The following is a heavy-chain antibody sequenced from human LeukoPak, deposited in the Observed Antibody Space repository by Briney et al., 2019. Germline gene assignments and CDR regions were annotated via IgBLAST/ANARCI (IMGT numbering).Heavy chain of an antibody. CDR3: AKNRGANYYNYYMDV. CDR2: IFGSGGSP. V-gene: IGHV3-23*01. Sequence: GGSLRLSCEASGFTFGSHAMYWVRQAPGKGLEWVAGIFGSGGSPHYADSVKGRFTISRDNSKNTLYLQMSSLRAEDTAVYFCAKNRGANYYNYYMDVWGKGTTVTVSS. J-gene: IGHJ6*03. CDR1: GFTFGSHA. D-gene: IGHD4/OR15-4a*01.